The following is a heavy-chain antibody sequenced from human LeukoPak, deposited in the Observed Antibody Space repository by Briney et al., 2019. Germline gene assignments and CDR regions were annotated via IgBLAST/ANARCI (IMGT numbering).Heavy chain of an antibody. D-gene: IGHD6-19*01. Sequence: PGGSLRLSCAASGFTFTNFGMSWVRQAPGKGLEWVSSISGSGGSTYYSDSVKGRFTISRDNSKNTLYLQLNSLRAEDTAVYDCAKDRSSGWYDAFDIWGQGTMVIVSS. CDR1: GFTFTNFG. J-gene: IGHJ3*02. V-gene: IGHV3-23*01. CDR2: ISGSGGST. CDR3: AKDRSSGWYDAFDI.